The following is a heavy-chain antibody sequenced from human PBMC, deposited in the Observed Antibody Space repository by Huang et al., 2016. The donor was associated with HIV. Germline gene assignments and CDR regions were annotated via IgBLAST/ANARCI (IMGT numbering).Heavy chain of an antibody. Sequence: EVQLVESGGGLVQPGGSLRLSCAASGFTFSSYWMYWVRQAPGKGQVWDSRINSDGSSSGYADSVKGRFTISRDNAKNTLYLQMNSLRAEDTAVYYCVRDPRIQSWLNYFDYWGQGTLVSVSS. CDR1: GFTFSSYW. J-gene: IGHJ4*02. CDR2: INSDGSSS. D-gene: IGHD3-22*01. V-gene: IGHV3-74*01. CDR3: VRDPRIQSWLNYFDY.